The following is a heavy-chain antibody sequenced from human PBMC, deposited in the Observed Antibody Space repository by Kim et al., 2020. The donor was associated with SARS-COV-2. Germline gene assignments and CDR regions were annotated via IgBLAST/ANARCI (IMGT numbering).Heavy chain of an antibody. J-gene: IGHJ4*02. V-gene: IGHV4-34*01. D-gene: IGHD3-10*01. CDR3: ARDENYYGSGSSPY. Sequence: PSLKSRVTISVDTSKNQFSLKLSSVTAADTAVYYCARDENYYGSGSSPYWGQGTLVTVSS.